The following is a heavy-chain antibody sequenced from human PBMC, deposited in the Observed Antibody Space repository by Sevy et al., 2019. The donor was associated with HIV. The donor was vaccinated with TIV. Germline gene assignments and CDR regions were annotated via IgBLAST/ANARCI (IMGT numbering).Heavy chain of an antibody. Sequence: GESLKISCKGSGYSFTSYWISWVRQMPGKGLEWMGRIDPSDSYTNYSPSFQGHVTISADKSIRTAYLQWSSLKASDTAMYYCARQPKNLYYYYYYMDVWGKGTTVTVSS. V-gene: IGHV5-10-1*01. CDR2: IDPSDSYT. J-gene: IGHJ6*03. CDR3: ARQPKNLYYYYYYMDV. CDR1: GYSFTSYW.